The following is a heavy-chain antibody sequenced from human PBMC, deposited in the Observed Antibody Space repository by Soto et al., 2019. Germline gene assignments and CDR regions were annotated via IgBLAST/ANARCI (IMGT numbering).Heavy chain of an antibody. CDR1: GFIFSDYW. CDR2: ISPEGSEK. J-gene: IGHJ4*02. Sequence: EVQLVDSGGGLVQPGGSLRLSCAVSGFIFSDYWMTWVRQAPGKGLEWVATISPEGSEKYYVDSLKGRYTISRDNAKNPMYLQMISLRAEDTALYYCARARIDYWGRGTLITVSS. CDR3: ARARIDY. V-gene: IGHV3-7*03.